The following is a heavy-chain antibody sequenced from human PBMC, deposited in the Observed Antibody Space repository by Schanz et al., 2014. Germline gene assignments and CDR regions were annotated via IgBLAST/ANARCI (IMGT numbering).Heavy chain of an antibody. Sequence: QVHLVQSGAEVKKPGSSVKVSCKLSGGTFSTYTISWVRQAPGQGLEWMGKIIPVLNIATYAQRFQGRVTITADTSTNTAYMELSSLTSEDTAVHYCARGRGFYDYWGQGTLVTVSS. CDR1: GGTFSTYT. J-gene: IGHJ4*02. D-gene: IGHD3-10*01. V-gene: IGHV1-69*02. CDR3: ARGRGFYDY. CDR2: IIPVLNIA.